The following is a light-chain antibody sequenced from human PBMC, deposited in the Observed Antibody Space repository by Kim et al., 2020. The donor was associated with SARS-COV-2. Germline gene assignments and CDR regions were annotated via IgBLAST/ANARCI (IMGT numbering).Light chain of an antibody. CDR2: QTS. CDR1: LTVTGS. J-gene: IGKJ2*01. Sequence: SAAVGDRVTITCRASLTVTGSLAWYQQKPGKAPNLLIYQTSTLESGVPSRFSGSGSGTEFTLTISSLQPDDSATYHCQPYNSASYTFGQGTKLEI. V-gene: IGKV1-5*03. CDR3: QPYNSASYT.